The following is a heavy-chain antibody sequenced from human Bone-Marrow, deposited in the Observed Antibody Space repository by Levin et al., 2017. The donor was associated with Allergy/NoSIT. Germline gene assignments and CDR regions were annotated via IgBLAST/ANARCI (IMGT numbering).Heavy chain of an antibody. CDR3: AKDGYSGDSKGHQFDY. V-gene: IGHV3-23*01. CDR1: GFTFKTYA. CDR2: ISSGGDKT. Sequence: AGGSLRLSCAASGFTFKTYAMNWVRQAPGKGLECVSGISSGGDKTYYADSVKGRFTISRDNSKNTVYLQMNSLRVEDTARYYCAKDGYSGDSKGHQFDYWGQGTLVTVSS. D-gene: IGHD2-2*03. J-gene: IGHJ4*02.